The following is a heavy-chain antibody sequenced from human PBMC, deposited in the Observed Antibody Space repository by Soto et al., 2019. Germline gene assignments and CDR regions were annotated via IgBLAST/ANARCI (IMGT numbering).Heavy chain of an antibody. CDR1: GYTFTSYY. CDR2: INPSGGST. D-gene: IGHD6-13*01. CDR3: ARGGRAAAGTGDAFDI. Sequence: ASVKVSCKASGYTFTSYYMHWVRQAPGQGLEWMGIINPSGGSTSYAQKFQGRVTMTRDTSTSKVYMELSSLRSEDTAVYYCARGGRAAAGTGDAFDIWGQGTMVTVSS. V-gene: IGHV1-46*01. J-gene: IGHJ3*02.